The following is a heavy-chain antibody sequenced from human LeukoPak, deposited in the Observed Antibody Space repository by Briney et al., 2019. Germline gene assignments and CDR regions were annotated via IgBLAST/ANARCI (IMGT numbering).Heavy chain of an antibody. J-gene: IGHJ5*02. D-gene: IGHD6-13*01. CDR2: VKSNIAGGTT. V-gene: IGHV3-15*01. CDR1: GLTFTETW. CDR3: SAFTWYSLSA. Sequence: GGSLILSCTASGLTFTETWMTWVRQAPGKGLEWVGLVKSNIAGGTTEFAAPVKGRFTISRDDSTSTFYLQMNSLKIEDTAVYYCSAFTWYSLSAWGQGTQVTVSS.